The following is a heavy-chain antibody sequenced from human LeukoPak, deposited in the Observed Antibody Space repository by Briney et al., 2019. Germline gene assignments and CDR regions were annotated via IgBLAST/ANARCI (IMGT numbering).Heavy chain of an antibody. D-gene: IGHD2-2*01. V-gene: IGHV1-69*02. CDR1: GGTFSSYT. Sequence: GASVKVSCKASGGTFSSYTISWVRQAPGQGLEWMGRIIPILGIANYAQKFQGRVTITADKPTSTAYMELSSLRSEDTAVYYCASRYCSSTSCYGTLDYWGQGTLVTVSS. CDR3: ASRYCSSTSCYGTLDY. CDR2: IIPILGIA. J-gene: IGHJ4*02.